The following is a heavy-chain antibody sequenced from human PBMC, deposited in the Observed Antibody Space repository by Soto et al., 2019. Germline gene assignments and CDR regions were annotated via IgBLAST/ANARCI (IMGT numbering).Heavy chain of an antibody. CDR1: GDSVSSSSVT. D-gene: IGHD1-26*01. Sequence: HSLSLTCAISGDSVSSSSVTWNWIRQSPSRGLEWLGRTYYRSKWYNDYAESVKSRITINPDTSKNQFSLHLNSVTPEDTAVYYCVRLIGNSWLDFWGQGTLVTVSS. V-gene: IGHV6-1*01. J-gene: IGHJ5*01. CDR3: VRLIGNSWLDF. CDR2: TYYRSKWYN.